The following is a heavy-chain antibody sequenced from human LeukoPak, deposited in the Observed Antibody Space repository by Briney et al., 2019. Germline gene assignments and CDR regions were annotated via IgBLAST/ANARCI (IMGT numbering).Heavy chain of an antibody. D-gene: IGHD3-22*01. CDR1: GDPISSYY. V-gene: IGHV4-59*01. CDR3: ARTYVSSGYSAFHI. CDR2: IYYSGST. Sequence: PSETLSLTCNVSGDPISSYYWTWIRQTPGKELEWIGYIYYSGSTYYNPSLESRVTMSVDTSKSQFSLKLTSVTAADTAVYYCARTYVSSGYSAFHIWGQGTMVTVSS. J-gene: IGHJ3*02.